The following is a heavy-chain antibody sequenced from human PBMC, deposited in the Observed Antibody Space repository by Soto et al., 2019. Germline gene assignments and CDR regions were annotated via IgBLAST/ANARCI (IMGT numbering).Heavy chain of an antibody. D-gene: IGHD2-2*01. CDR3: ARDSRVPAAKFWFDP. Sequence: GGSLRLSCAASGFTFSSYWMSWVRQAPGKGLEWVANIKQDGSEKYYVDSVKGRFTISRDNAKNSLYLQMNSLRAEDTAVYYCARDSRVPAAKFWFDPWGQGTLVTVSS. CDR2: IKQDGSEK. CDR1: GFTFSSYW. J-gene: IGHJ5*02. V-gene: IGHV3-7*01.